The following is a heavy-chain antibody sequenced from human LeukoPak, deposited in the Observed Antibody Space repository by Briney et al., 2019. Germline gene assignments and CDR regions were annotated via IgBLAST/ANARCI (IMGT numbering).Heavy chain of an antibody. D-gene: IGHD3-10*01. Sequence: PGGSLRLSCAASGFTVSSNYMSWVRQAPGKGLEWVSVIYSGGSTYYADSVKGRFTISRDNSKNSLYLQMNSLRAEDTAMYYCARLSAMLRGPEPIYYFDYWGQGTLVTVSS. CDR1: GFTVSSNY. V-gene: IGHV3-66*01. CDR2: IYSGGST. CDR3: ARLSAMLRGPEPIYYFDY. J-gene: IGHJ4*01.